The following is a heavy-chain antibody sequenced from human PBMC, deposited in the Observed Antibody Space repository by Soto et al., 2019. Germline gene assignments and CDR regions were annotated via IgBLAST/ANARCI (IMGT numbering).Heavy chain of an antibody. CDR3: AAGWAMGDYYYMDV. D-gene: IGHD5-18*01. CDR2: IVVGSGNT. Sequence: ASVKVSCKASGFTFTSSAMQWVRQARGQRLEWIGWIVVGSGNTNYAPKFQERVTITRDMSTSTAYMELSSLRSEDTAVYYCAAGWAMGDYYYMDVGGKGTTVTVPS. J-gene: IGHJ6*03. CDR1: GFTFTSSA. V-gene: IGHV1-58*02.